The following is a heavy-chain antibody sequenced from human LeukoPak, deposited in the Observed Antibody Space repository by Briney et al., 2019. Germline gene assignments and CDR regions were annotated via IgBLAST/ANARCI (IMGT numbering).Heavy chain of an antibody. CDR1: GGSVSSGSYY. CDR3: AREAGLEDWFDP. V-gene: IGHV4-61*01. J-gene: IGHJ5*02. D-gene: IGHD3-10*01. CDR2: IYYSGST. Sequence: PSETLSLTCTVSGGSVSSGSYYWSWIRQPPGTGLEWIGYIYYSGSTNYNPSLKSRVTISVDTSKNQFSLELSSVTAADTAVYYCAREAGLEDWFDPWGQGTLDTVSS.